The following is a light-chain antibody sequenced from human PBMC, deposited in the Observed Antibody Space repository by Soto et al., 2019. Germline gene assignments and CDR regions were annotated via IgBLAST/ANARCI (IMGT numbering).Light chain of an antibody. J-gene: IGLJ1*01. CDR2: EVS. V-gene: IGLV2-14*01. CDR3: RSYTSSSTPSV. CDR1: TRDVVGYNY. Sequence: QCSLTQAACVSGSRGQSITISCTGTTRDVVGYNYVSWYQQHPGKAPKLMIYEVSKLPSRVSNRFSGSKSGNTASLTISGLQAEDEADYYCRSYTSSSTPSVFGTGTKVTVL.